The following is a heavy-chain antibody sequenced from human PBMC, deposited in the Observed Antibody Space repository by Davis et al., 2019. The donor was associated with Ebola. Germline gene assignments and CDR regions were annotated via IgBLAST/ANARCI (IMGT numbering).Heavy chain of an antibody. V-gene: IGHV3-7*03. D-gene: IGHD3-22*01. CDR1: GFTFSTFW. Sequence: GGSLRLSCAASGFTFSTFWMSWVRQAPGKGLEWVANIKQDGSERYYVDSVKGRFTISRDNAKNSLYLQMSSLRVEDAAVYYCARDQGPVVVITDDYWGQGTLVTVSS. CDR2: IKQDGSER. J-gene: IGHJ4*02. CDR3: ARDQGPVVVITDDY.